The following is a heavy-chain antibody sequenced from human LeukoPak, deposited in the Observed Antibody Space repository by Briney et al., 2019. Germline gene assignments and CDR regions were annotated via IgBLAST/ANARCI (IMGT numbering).Heavy chain of an antibody. D-gene: IGHD6-13*01. V-gene: IGHV1-8*01. CDR1: GYTFTSYD. Sequence: ASVKVSCKASGYTFTSYDINWVRQATGQGLEWMGWMNPNSGNTGYAQKFQGRVTITRNTSISTAYMELSSLRSEDTAVYYCARATRYSSSLLVDYWGQGTLVTVSS. CDR3: ARATRYSSSLLVDY. J-gene: IGHJ4*02. CDR2: MNPNSGNT.